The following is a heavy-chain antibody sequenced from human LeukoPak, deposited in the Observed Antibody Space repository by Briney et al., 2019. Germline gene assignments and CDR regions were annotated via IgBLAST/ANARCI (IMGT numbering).Heavy chain of an antibody. CDR3: ARASLSEIIAAEAFFDS. CDR2: IYSGGST. J-gene: IGHJ4*02. Sequence: GGSLRLSCAASGFTVSSNFLSWVRQPPGKGLEWVSDIYSGGSTYYADSVKGRFTISRDNSKNTLYLQMNSLGAEDTAVYFCARASLSEIIAAEAFFDSWGQGTLVTVSS. V-gene: IGHV3-53*01. CDR1: GFTVSSNF. D-gene: IGHD6-13*01.